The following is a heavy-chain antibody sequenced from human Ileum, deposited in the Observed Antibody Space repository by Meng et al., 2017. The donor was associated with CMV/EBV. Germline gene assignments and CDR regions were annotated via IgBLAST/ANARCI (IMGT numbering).Heavy chain of an antibody. CDR1: WSTVRSNF. D-gene: IGHD6-6*01. CDR3: VRGSSSLRDFDY. Sequence: ATWSTVRSNFMSWVRQAPGKGLEWVGSTRNKANRYTTEYAASVKGRVTISRDDSKNSLYLQMNSLKTEDTAVYYCVRGSSSLRDFDYWGQGTLVTVSS. V-gene: IGHV3-72*01. J-gene: IGHJ4*02. CDR2: TRNKANRYTT.